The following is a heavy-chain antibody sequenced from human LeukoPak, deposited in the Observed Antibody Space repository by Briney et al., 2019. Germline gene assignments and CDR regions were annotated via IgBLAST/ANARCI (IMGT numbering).Heavy chain of an antibody. CDR2: IYYSGST. Sequence: PSEPLSLTCTVSGGSISSGDYYWSWIRQPPGKGLEWIGYIYYSGSTYYNPSLKSRVTISVDTSKSQFSLKLSSVTAADTAVYYCAREVVVAAGRWFDPWGQGTLVTVSS. V-gene: IGHV4-30-4*01. CDR1: GGSISSGDYY. J-gene: IGHJ5*02. CDR3: AREVVVAAGRWFDP. D-gene: IGHD2-15*01.